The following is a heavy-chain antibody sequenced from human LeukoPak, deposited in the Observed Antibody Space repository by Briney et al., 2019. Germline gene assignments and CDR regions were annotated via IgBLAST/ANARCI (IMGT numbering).Heavy chain of an antibody. V-gene: IGHV3-21*04. D-gene: IGHD1-26*01. J-gene: IGHJ6*03. CDR1: GFTFSSYS. CDR3: AKAPGGSLRDYYYMDV. Sequence: GGSLRLSCAASGFTFSSYSMNWVRQAPGKGLEWVSSISSSSSYIYYADSVKGRFTISRDNSKNTLYLQMNSLRAEDTAVYYCAKAPGGSLRDYYYMDVWGRGTTVTVSS. CDR2: ISSSSSYI.